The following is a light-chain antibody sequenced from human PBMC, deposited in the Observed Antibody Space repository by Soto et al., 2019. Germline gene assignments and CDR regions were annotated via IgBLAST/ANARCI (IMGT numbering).Light chain of an antibody. J-gene: IGLJ3*02. CDR2: SHN. Sequence: QSVRTQPPSVSGAPGQTGTISCTGSNSNIGAGYDVHWYQQLPGTAPTLLISSHNNRPSGVPDRFFGSKSGTSASLTIIGLQAEDEFDYYCQSYDSSLSGSGVFGGGTKLTVL. V-gene: IGLV1-40*01. CDR1: NSNIGAGYD. CDR3: QSYDSSLSGSGV.